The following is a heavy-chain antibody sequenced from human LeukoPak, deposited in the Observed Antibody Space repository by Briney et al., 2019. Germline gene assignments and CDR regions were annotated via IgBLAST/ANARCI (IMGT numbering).Heavy chain of an antibody. J-gene: IGHJ4*02. CDR1: GGSISSSSYY. Sequence: SETLSLTCTVSGGSISSSSYYWGWIRQPPGKGLEWIGSIYYSGSTYYNPSFKGRVTISVDTPKNQFSLKLSSVTAADTAVYYCARQPLSRLRFLEWPFFFDYWGLGTLVTVSS. D-gene: IGHD3-3*01. CDR2: IYYSGST. V-gene: IGHV4-39*01. CDR3: ARQPLSRLRFLEWPFFFDY.